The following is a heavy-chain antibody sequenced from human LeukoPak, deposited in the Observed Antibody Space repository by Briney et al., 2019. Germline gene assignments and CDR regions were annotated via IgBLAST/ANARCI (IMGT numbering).Heavy chain of an antibody. CDR1: GGTFSSYA. J-gene: IGHJ4*02. D-gene: IGHD4-17*01. CDR2: IIPIFGTA. CDR3: ARGGVYGDYDGHY. Sequence: GASVKVSCKASGGTFSSYAISWVRQAPGQGLEWMGGIIPIFGTANYAQKFQGRVTITADESTGTAYMELSSLRSEDTAVYYCARGGVYGDYDGHYWGQGTLVTVSS. V-gene: IGHV1-69*13.